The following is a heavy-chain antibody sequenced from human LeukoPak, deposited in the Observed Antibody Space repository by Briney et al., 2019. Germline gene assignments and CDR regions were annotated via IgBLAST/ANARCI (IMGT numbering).Heavy chain of an antibody. J-gene: IGHJ4*02. CDR3: AGSILTGYPNFDY. Sequence: GGSLRLSCVATGFTFSISSMSWVRQAPGKGLEWVSYISSSSSSIYDADSVRGRFTISRDNAKNSLYLQMNSLRAEDTAVYYCAGSILTGYPNFDYWGQGTLVTVSS. CDR1: GFTFSISS. CDR2: ISSSSSSI. V-gene: IGHV3-48*04. D-gene: IGHD3-9*01.